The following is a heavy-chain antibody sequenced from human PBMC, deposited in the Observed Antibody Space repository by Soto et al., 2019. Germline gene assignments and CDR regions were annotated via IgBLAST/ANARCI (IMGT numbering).Heavy chain of an antibody. CDR1: GYTFTSHD. Sequence: QVQLVQSGAEVKKPGASLKVSCKAPGYTFTSHDINWMGQATGQGLEWMGWMKPNNGHTNYAHKFQGRVTMTRDTTISTAYMECTKLRSEDTAIYYCASYLSPPRGPGTLVTGSS. CDR3: ASYLSPP. D-gene: IGHD2-21*01. J-gene: IGHJ4*03. CDR2: MKPNNGHT. V-gene: IGHV1-8*01.